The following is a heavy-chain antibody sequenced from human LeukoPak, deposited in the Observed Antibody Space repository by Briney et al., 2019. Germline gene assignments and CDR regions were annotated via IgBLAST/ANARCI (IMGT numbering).Heavy chain of an antibody. CDR1: GGSISSYY. J-gene: IGHJ6*03. CDR2: VYYSGST. V-gene: IGHV4-59*12. CDR3: ARAPRSGYSYRYYYYMDV. D-gene: IGHD5-18*01. Sequence: ASETLSLTCTVSGGSISSYYWSWIRQPPGKGLEWIGYVYYSGSTNYNPSLKSRVAISVDTSKNQFSLRLSSVTAADTAVYYCARAPRSGYSYRYYYYMDVWGKGTTVTVSS.